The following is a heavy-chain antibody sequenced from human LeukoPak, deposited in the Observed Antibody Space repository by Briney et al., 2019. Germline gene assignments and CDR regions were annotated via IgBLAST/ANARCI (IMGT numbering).Heavy chain of an antibody. V-gene: IGHV4-4*07. CDR3: AREGVAAAARASDY. CDR2: IYTSGST. CDR1: GGSISSYY. D-gene: IGHD6-13*01. J-gene: IGHJ4*02. Sequence: SETLSLTCTVSGGSISSYYWSWIRQPAGKGLEWIGRIYTSGSTNYNPSLKSRVTMSVDTSKNQFSLKLSSVTAADTAVYYCAREGVAAAARASDYWGQGTLVTVSS.